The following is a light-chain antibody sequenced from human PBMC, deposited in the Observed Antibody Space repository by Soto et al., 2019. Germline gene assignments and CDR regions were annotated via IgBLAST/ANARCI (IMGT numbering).Light chain of an antibody. CDR1: QSVLYSSNNKNY. V-gene: IGKV4-1*01. Sequence: DIVMTQSPDSLAVSLGGWATINCKSSQSVLYSSNNKNYLAWYLQKPGQSPQLLIYEVSTRVSGVPDRFSGSGSGTDFTLEISRVETDDVGIYYCMQSTQLPPTFGQGTRLEI. J-gene: IGKJ5*01. CDR2: EVS. CDR3: MQSTQLPPT.